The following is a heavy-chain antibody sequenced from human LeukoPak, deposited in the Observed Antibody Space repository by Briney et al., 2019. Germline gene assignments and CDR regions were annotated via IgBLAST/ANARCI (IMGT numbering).Heavy chain of an antibody. CDR2: IYYSGST. V-gene: IGHV4-59*01. Sequence: PSETLSLTCTVSGGSISSYYWSWIRQPPGKGLEWIGYIYYSGSTNYNPSLKSRVTISVDTSKNQFSLKLSSVTAAGTAVYYCARFVVPAAFFDYWGQGTLVTVSS. D-gene: IGHD2-2*01. CDR3: ARFVVPAAFFDY. CDR1: GGSISSYY. J-gene: IGHJ4*02.